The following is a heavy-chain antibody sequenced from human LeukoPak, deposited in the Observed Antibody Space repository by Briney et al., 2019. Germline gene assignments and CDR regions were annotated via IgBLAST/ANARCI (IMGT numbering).Heavy chain of an antibody. Sequence: PSETLSLTCAVSGYSISSGYYWGWIRQPPGKGLEWIGSIYHSGSTYYNPSLKSRVTISVDTSKNQFSLKLSSVTAADTAVYYCARDGPPRFDYWGQGTLVTVSS. D-gene: IGHD3-3*01. CDR1: GYSISSGYY. J-gene: IGHJ4*02. V-gene: IGHV4-38-2*02. CDR2: IYHSGST. CDR3: ARDGPPRFDY.